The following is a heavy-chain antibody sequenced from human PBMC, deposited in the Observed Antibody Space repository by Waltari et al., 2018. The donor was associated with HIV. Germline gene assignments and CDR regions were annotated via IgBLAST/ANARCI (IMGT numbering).Heavy chain of an antibody. V-gene: IGHV3-7*01. J-gene: IGHJ4*02. CDR1: GFTFSRSW. D-gene: IGHD6-13*01. Sequence: EVQVVESGGGLVQPGGSLRLSCAASGFTFSRSWMIWVRQAPGKGLEWVANRKQDGSEIYYVDSVKGRFTIARDNAKNSLYLQMNSLRAEDTAVYFCARRGVRSSPLGYWGQGTLVTVSS. CDR3: ARRGVRSSPLGY. CDR2: RKQDGSEI.